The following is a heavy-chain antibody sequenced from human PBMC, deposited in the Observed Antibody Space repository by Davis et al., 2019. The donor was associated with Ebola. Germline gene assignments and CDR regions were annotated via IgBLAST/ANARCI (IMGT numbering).Heavy chain of an antibody. Sequence: PGGSLRLSCAASGFTFSSYWMSWVRQAPGKGLEWVANIKQDGSEKYYVDSVKGRFTISRDNAKNSLYLQMNSLRAEDTAVYYCAKAIPIVGATEYFDYWGQGTLVTVSS. CDR3: AKAIPIVGATEYFDY. V-gene: IGHV3-7*01. D-gene: IGHD1-26*01. CDR2: IKQDGSEK. CDR1: GFTFSSYW. J-gene: IGHJ4*02.